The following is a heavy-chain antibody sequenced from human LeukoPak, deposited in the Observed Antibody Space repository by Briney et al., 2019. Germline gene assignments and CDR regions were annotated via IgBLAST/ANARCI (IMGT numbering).Heavy chain of an antibody. J-gene: IGHJ3*02. Sequence: PGGSLRLSCAASGFTFSSYSMNWIRQPPGKGLEWIGEINHNGNTDYNPSLKSRVTISVDTSKDQFSLKLSSVTAADTAVYYCARHGLVAARHAFDIWGQGTMVTVSS. CDR3: ARHGLVAARHAFDI. CDR1: GFTFSSYS. D-gene: IGHD6-6*01. CDR2: INHNGNT. V-gene: IGHV4-34*01.